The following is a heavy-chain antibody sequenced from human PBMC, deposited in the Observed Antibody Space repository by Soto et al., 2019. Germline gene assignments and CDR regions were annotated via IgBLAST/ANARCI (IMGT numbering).Heavy chain of an antibody. CDR2: IFNDGTT. J-gene: IGHJ5*02. D-gene: IGHD1-26*01. CDR1: GYTFTDYH. Sequence: ASVKVSCKTSGYTFTDYHIHWVRQAPGQGLEWLGRIFNDGTTSYAQKFQGTVTITRDTSTSTVYMEMTSLKFEDTAIYYCTREQPRSYYFDPWGRGTLVTVSS. V-gene: IGHV1-46*03. CDR3: TREQPRSYYFDP.